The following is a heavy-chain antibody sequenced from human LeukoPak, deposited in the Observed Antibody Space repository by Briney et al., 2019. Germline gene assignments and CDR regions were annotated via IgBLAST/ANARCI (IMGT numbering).Heavy chain of an antibody. Sequence: GGSLRLSCAASGFTFSTFAMIWVRQPPGKGLEWVSSIFPSGGEIHYPDSVRGRFTISRDNSKSTLSLQINILTAEHTAIYYFAIYRHIRLPFESWGQGTLVTVSS. CDR1: GFTFSTFA. CDR2: IFPSGGEI. CDR3: AIYRHIRLPFES. V-gene: IGHV3-23*01. D-gene: IGHD4-17*01. J-gene: IGHJ4*02.